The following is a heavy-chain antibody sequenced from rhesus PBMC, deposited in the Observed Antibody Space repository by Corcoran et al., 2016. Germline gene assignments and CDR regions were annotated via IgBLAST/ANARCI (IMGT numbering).Heavy chain of an antibody. Sequence: QVQLQESGPGLVKPSETLSLTCSVSGGSVSSGNWWSWIGQPPGKGLEWIVYISGSSGSTYYNPSLMSRVSISTDTSKLQFSLRLSSVTAADTAVYYCAKAAAGTYFDYWGQGVLFTVSS. CDR3: AKAAAGTYFDY. V-gene: IGHV4-65*01. D-gene: IGHD6-31*01. CDR2: ISGSSGST. J-gene: IGHJ4*01. CDR1: GGSVSSGNW.